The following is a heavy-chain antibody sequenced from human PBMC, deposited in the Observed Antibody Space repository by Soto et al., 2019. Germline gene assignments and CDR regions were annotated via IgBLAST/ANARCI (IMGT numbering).Heavy chain of an antibody. CDR2: ISYDGSNK. J-gene: IGHJ4*02. V-gene: IGHV3-30-3*01. Sequence: QVQLVESGGGVVQPGRSLRLSCAASGFTFSSYAMHWVRQAPGKGLEWVAVISYDGSNKYYADSVKGRFTISRDNSKNTLYLQMNSLRAEDTAVYYCASGSAAAGLYYFDYWGQGTLVTVSS. CDR1: GFTFSSYA. CDR3: ASGSAAAGLYYFDY. D-gene: IGHD6-13*01.